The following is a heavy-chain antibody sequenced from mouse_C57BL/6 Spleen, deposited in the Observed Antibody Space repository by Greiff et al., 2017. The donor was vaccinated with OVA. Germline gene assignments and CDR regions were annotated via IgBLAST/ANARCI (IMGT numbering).Heavy chain of an antibody. J-gene: IGHJ4*01. V-gene: IGHV5-17*01. CDR1: GFTFSDYG. CDR2: ISSGSSTI. CDR3: ARSRTSVYAMDY. Sequence: EVQRVESGGGLVKPGGSLKLSCAASGFTFSDYGMHWVRQAPEKGLEWVAYISSGSSTIYYADTVKGRFTISRDNAKNTLFLQMTSLRAEDTAMYYCARSRTSVYAMDYWGQGTSVTVSS.